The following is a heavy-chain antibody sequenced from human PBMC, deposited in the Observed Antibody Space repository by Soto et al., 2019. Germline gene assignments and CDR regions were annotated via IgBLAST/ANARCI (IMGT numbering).Heavy chain of an antibody. CDR2: ISGSGGST. D-gene: IGHD2-15*01. J-gene: IGHJ1*01. V-gene: IGHV3-23*01. Sequence: GGSLRLSCAASGFTFSSYAMSWVRQAPGKGLEWVSAISGSGGSTYYADSVKGRFTISRDNSKNTLYLQMNSLRAEDTAVYYCAKDIVGGSGAEYFQHWGQGTLVTVSS. CDR1: GFTFSSYA. CDR3: AKDIVGGSGAEYFQH.